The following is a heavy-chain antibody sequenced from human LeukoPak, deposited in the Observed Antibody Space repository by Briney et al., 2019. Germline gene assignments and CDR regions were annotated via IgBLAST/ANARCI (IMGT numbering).Heavy chain of an antibody. V-gene: IGHV4-34*01. CDR2: INHSGST. Sequence: SETLSLTCAVYGGSFSGYYWSWIRQPPGEGLEWIGEINHSGSTNYNPSLKSRVTISVDTSKNQFSLKLSSVTAADTAVYYCARGGVTPLWFGEISGWFDPWGQGTLVTVSS. CDR3: ARGGVTPLWFGEISGWFDP. D-gene: IGHD3-10*01. CDR1: GGSFSGYY. J-gene: IGHJ5*02.